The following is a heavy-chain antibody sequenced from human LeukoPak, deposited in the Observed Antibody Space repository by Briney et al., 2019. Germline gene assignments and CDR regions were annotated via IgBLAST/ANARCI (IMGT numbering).Heavy chain of an antibody. CDR2: IWYDGSKK. Sequence: PGGSLRLSCVASGFTFRNYGMHWVRQAPGKGLEWVAVIWYDGSKKYYADSVKGRFTISRDNSKNSLYLQMNSLRAEDTAVYYCAPPEYSSSPHWGQGTLVTVSS. J-gene: IGHJ4*02. D-gene: IGHD6-6*01. CDR1: GFTFRNYG. V-gene: IGHV3-33*01. CDR3: APPEYSSSPH.